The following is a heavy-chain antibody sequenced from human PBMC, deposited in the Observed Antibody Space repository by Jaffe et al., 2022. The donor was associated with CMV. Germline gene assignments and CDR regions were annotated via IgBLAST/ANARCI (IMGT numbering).Heavy chain of an antibody. CDR3: ARDGVTAYAWARSKSLNYYALDV. CDR1: GSSSGSFG. CDR2: ISTTSYI. J-gene: IGHJ6*02. D-gene: IGHD3-10*01. Sequence: EVQLVESGGGLVKPGGSLRLSCAISGSSSGSFGMNWVRQAPGKGLEWVASISTTSYISYADSVQGRFIVSRDNGKNLLFLQMDSLRAEDTAIYYCARDGVTAYAWARSKSLNYYALDVWGQGTAVTVSS. V-gene: IGHV3-21*01.